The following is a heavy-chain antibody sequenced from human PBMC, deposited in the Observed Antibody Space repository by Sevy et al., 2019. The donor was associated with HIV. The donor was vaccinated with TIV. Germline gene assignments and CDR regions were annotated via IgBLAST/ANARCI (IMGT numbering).Heavy chain of an antibody. D-gene: IGHD6-13*01. V-gene: IGHV3-15*01. J-gene: IGHJ4*02. CDR2: IKSKTDGGTT. Sequence: GGSVRLSCAASGFTFSNAWMSWVRQAPGKGLEWVGRIKSKTDGGTTDYAAPVKGRFTISRDDSKNTLYLQMNSLKTEDTAVYYCTTENGIAAAGDYWGQGTLVTVSS. CDR3: TTENGIAAAGDY. CDR1: GFTFSNAW.